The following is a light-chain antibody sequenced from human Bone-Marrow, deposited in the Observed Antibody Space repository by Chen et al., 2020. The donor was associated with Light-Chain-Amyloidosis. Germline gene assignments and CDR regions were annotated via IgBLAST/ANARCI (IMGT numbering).Light chain of an antibody. CDR1: SGSIATNY. CDR2: EDD. J-gene: IGLJ3*02. Sequence: NFMLTQPHSVSESPGKTVIISCTRSSGSIATNYVQWHQQRPGSSPTTVIYEDDQRPSGVPDRFSCSIDRSSNSASLTISGLKTEDEADYYCQSYQGSSQGVFGGGTKLTVL. V-gene: IGLV6-57*01. CDR3: QSYQGSSQGV.